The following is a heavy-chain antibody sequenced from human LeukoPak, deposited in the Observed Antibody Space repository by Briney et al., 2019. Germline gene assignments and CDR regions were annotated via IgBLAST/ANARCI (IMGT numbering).Heavy chain of an antibody. J-gene: IGHJ4*02. CDR3: ARGRLGFKYSSSPLGSSYFDY. CDR2: IIPIFGTA. Sequence: SVKVSCKASRGTFSSYAISWVRQAPGQGLEWMGGIIPIFGTANYAQKFQGRVTITTDESTSTAYMELSSLRSEDTAVYYCARGRLGFKYSSSPLGSSYFDYWGQGTLVTVSS. D-gene: IGHD6-6*01. CDR1: RGTFSSYA. V-gene: IGHV1-69*05.